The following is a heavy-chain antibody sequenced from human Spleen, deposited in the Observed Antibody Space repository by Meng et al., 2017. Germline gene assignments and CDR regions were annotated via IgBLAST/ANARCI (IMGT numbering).Heavy chain of an antibody. J-gene: IGHJ4*02. D-gene: IGHD3-10*01. CDR1: GFTFSSYR. Sequence: GESLKISCTGSGFTFSSYRMHWVRQAPGKGLEWVAVIWYDGSNQYYADSVKGRFTISRDNAKNSLYVQMNSLRAEDTALYYCAATAMVRGVITPDYWGQGTLVTVSS. CDR2: IWYDGSNQ. CDR3: AATAMVRGVITPDY. V-gene: IGHV3-33*03.